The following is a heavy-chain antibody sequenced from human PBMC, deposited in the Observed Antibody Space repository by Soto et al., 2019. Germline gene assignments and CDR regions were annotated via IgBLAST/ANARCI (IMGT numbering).Heavy chain of an antibody. CDR1: GYTFTDYY. CDR2: INPKSGGA. CDR3: TRENIENSDGLYDAFDI. Sequence: ASVKVSCKTSGYTFTDYYTHWVRQAPGQGLEWMGWINPKSGGAYFAQKFQGRVTLTRDTSIGTAYIEVNSLTSDDTAVYFCTRENIENSDGLYDAFDIWGQGTTVTVSS. V-gene: IGHV1-2*02. J-gene: IGHJ3*02. D-gene: IGHD5-18*01.